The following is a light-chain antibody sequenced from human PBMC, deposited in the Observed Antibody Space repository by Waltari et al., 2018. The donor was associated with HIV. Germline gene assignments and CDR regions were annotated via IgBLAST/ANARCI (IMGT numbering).Light chain of an antibody. CDR3: CSYAGSSTWV. CDR1: SSDVGRSNL. CDR2: EVS. J-gene: IGLJ3*02. V-gene: IGLV2-23*02. Sequence: QSALTQPASVSGSPGPSLIISCTGTSSDVGRSNLVSWYQQYPGKVPKLMIYEVSERPSGVSNRFSGSKSGNTASLTISGLQAEDEADYYCCSYAGSSTWVFGGGTKLTVL.